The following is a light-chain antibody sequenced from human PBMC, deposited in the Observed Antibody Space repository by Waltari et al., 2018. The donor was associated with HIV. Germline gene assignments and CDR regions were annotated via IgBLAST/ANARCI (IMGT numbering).Light chain of an antibody. CDR2: NTN. J-gene: IGLJ2*01. CDR3: ASWDDILSSVI. V-gene: IGLV1-47*02. CDR1: RPNLGSNF. Sequence: QSVLTQPPSASGTPGQRVTISCSGGRPNLGSNFVYWYHQLPGTAPKLLSANTNQRPSGVPDRFAGSKSGSSAFLTISGLRSEDEAVYYCASWDDILSSVIFGGGTKVTVL.